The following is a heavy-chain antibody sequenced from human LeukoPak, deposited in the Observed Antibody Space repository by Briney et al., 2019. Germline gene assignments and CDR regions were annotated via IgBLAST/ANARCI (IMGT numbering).Heavy chain of an antibody. D-gene: IGHD3-10*01. CDR1: GFTFDDYS. CDR3: AKWGLYYYGSGSPEIIDNWFDP. Sequence: GGSLRLSCAASGFTFDDYSMNWVRQAPGKGLEWVSYISSSGSTIYYADSVKGRFTISRDNAKNSLYLQMNSLRAEDTAMYYCAKWGLYYYGSGSPEIIDNWFDPWGQGTLVTVSS. J-gene: IGHJ5*02. V-gene: IGHV3-48*04. CDR2: ISSSGSTI.